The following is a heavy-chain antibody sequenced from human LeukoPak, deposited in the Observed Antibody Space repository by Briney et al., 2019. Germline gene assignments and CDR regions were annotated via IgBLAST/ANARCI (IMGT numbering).Heavy chain of an antibody. D-gene: IGHD3-10*01. J-gene: IGHJ6*02. V-gene: IGHV3-7*01. CDR3: ARGYYGSRYYYGMDV. Sequence: PGGSLRLSCAASGFPFSRYWMSWVRQAPGKGLEWVANIKEDGSEKYYVDSVKGRFTISRDNAKTALYLQMNGLRAEDTAIYNCARGYYGSRYYYGMDVWGQGTTVTVSS. CDR1: GFPFSRYW. CDR2: IKEDGSEK.